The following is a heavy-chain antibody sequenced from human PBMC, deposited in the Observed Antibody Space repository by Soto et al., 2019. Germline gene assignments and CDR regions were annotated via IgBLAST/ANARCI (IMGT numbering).Heavy chain of an antibody. CDR2: LYSGGSA. D-gene: IGHD1-7*01. V-gene: IGHV3-53*01. CDR3: TNGTVPITY. Sequence: EVQLVESGGGLVQPGGSLRLSCAASGFTVNTNYMTWVRQAPGKGLEWVSVLYSGGSAYYADSVRGRFTISRDNSKNTLYLQMNSLRAEDTAMYYCTNGTVPITYWGQGTLVTVSS. J-gene: IGHJ4*02. CDR1: GFTVNTNY.